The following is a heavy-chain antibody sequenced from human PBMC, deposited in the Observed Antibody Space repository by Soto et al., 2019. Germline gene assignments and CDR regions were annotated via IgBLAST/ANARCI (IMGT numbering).Heavy chain of an antibody. D-gene: IGHD3-10*01. V-gene: IGHV3-9*01. CDR1: GFTFDDYA. CDR3: AKRASGSYFDY. J-gene: IGHJ4*02. CDR2: ISWNSGSI. Sequence: GGSLRLSCAASGFTFDDYAMHWVRQAPGKGLEWVSGISWNSGSIGYADSVKGRFTISRDNAKNSLYLQMNSLRAEDTAVYYCAKRASGSYFDYLGQGTLVTVSS.